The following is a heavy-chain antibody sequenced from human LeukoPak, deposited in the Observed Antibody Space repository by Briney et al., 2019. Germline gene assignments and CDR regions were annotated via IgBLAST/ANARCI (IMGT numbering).Heavy chain of an antibody. CDR2: ISWNSGSI. V-gene: IGHV3-9*03. CDR1: GFTFDDYA. Sequence: GRSLRLSCAASGFTFDDYAMHWVRQAPGKGLEWVSGISWNSGSIGYADSVEGRFTISRDNAKNSLYLQMNSLRAEDMALYYCAKAYYYYDSSGHPIDYYFDYWGQGTLVTVSS. J-gene: IGHJ4*02. CDR3: AKAYYYYDSSGHPIDYYFDY. D-gene: IGHD3-22*01.